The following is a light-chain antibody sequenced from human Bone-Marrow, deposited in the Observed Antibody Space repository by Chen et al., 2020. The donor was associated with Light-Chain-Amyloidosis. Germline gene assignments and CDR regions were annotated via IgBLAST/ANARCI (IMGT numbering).Light chain of an antibody. CDR3: QQYYDTPLT. CDR2: WAS. V-gene: IGKV4-1*01. J-gene: IGKJ4*01. Sequence: DIVMTQSPDSLAVSLGERATINCKSSQSVSYSSYNKNYLAWYQQKPGHPPKVLIYWASTREPGVPDRFSRCGSVTDFTLTISSLQAEDVALYYCQQYYDTPLTFGGGTKVEI. CDR1: QSVSYSSYNKNY.